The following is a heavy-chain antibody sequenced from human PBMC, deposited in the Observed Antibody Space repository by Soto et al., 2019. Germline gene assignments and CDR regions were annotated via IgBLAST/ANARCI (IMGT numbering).Heavy chain of an antibody. V-gene: IGHV1-3*01. CDR1: VYNFTTYA. Sequence: ASVKVSCKASVYNFTTYAIYWVRQAPRQRLEWLGWINGGNDKTGYSQRFQGRFTMTSDSASNTAYMELRSLTPDDTAVYYCARGGQKNVYTSIGPWGQGTLVTVSS. D-gene: IGHD1-1*01. J-gene: IGHJ5*02. CDR3: ARGGQKNVYTSIGP. CDR2: INGGNDKT.